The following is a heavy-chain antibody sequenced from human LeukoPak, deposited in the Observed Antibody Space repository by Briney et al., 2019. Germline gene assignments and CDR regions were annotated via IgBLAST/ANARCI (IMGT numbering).Heavy chain of an antibody. Sequence: PGGSRRLSCAASGFKFDEYAMHWVRQVPGQGLEWVSGITWNSGSVGYADSVRGRFTISGDNAKNSLYLQMNSLRPEDTALYYCAKDGAIFGVPITRGGMDVWGQGTTVTVSS. CDR3: AKDGAIFGVPITRGGMDV. J-gene: IGHJ6*02. V-gene: IGHV3-9*01. D-gene: IGHD3-3*01. CDR1: GFKFDEYA. CDR2: ITWNSGSV.